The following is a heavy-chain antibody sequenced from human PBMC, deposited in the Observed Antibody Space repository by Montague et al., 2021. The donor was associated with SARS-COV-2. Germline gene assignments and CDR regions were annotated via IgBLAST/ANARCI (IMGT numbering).Heavy chain of an antibody. CDR2: IYASGST. CDR3: VRDGGNWYYFDY. CDR1: GVSITSYY. V-gene: IGHV4-4*07. D-gene: IGHD3-16*01. J-gene: IGHJ4*02. Sequence: SETLSLTCSISGVSITSYYWSWVRQPAGKGLEWIGHIYASGSTNYMPSLRSRVRLSIDNPKNQFSLKLESLTAADTAVYYCVRDGGNWYYFDYWCPGDLVTVSS.